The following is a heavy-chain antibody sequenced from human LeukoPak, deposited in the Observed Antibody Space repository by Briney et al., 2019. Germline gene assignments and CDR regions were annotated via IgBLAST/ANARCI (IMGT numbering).Heavy chain of an antibody. J-gene: IGHJ4*02. CDR2: INPNSGGT. CDR3: SANVDTAMAALDY. V-gene: IGHV1-2*02. CDR1: GYTFTGCY. Sequence: GASVKLSCKASGYTFTGCYMHWVRQGPGQGLEWMGWINPNSGGTNYAQKFQGSVTMTRDASISTAYMVLSRLRTDATAVYYCSANVDTAMAALDYSGEGTLVTVSS. D-gene: IGHD5-18*01.